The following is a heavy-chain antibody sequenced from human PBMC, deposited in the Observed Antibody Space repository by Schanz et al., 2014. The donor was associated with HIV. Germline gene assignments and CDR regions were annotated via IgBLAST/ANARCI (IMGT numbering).Heavy chain of an antibody. Sequence: VQLLESGGGLVQPGGSLRLSCAASGFTFSSYAMHWVRQAPGKGLEWVAVISYDGSNRYYTDSVKGRFTISRDNAKNSLYLQMYRLRAEDTAVYYCARDGESGSYYPGWFDPWGQGTLVTVSS. D-gene: IGHD1-26*01. CDR3: ARDGESGSYYPGWFDP. J-gene: IGHJ5*02. CDR2: ISYDGSNR. CDR1: GFTFSSYA. V-gene: IGHV3-30*04.